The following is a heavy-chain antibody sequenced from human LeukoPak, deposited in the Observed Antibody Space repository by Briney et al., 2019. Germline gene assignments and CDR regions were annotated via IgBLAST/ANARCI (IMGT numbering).Heavy chain of an antibody. D-gene: IGHD6-19*01. J-gene: IGHJ5*02. CDR2: ISGSGGST. V-gene: IGHV3-23*01. Sequence: QSGGSLRLSCAASGFTFSSYAMSWVRQAPGKGLEWVSAISGSGGSTYYADSVKGRFTISRDNSKTTLYLQMNSLRAEDTAVYYCAKAISIAVAGTWFDPWGQGTLVTVSS. CDR1: GFTFSSYA. CDR3: AKAISIAVAGTWFDP.